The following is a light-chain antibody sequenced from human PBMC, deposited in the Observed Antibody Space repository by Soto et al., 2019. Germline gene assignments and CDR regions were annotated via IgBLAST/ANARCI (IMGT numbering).Light chain of an antibody. J-gene: IGKJ1*01. CDR2: DAS. V-gene: IGKV1-5*01. CDR3: QQYNYYTWT. Sequence: DIQMTQSPSTLSASVGDRVTITCRASQSISSWLAWYQQKPGKAPKLLIYDASTLESGVPSRFSGSGSGTEFILTISGLQPDDFATYYCQQYNYYTWTF. CDR1: QSISSW.